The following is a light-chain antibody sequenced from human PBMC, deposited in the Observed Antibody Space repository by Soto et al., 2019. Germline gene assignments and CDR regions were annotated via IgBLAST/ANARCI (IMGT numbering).Light chain of an antibody. CDR1: DNDVGVYNY. CDR2: DVT. CDR3: SSYTTSTTRV. Sequence: QSVLTQPVSVSGSPGQSITISCTGPDNDVGVYNYVSWYQQHPGKAPKLILYDVTNRPSWVSNRFSGSKSGNTASLTISGLQAEDEADYYCSSYTTSTTRVFGGGTKLTVL. J-gene: IGLJ3*02. V-gene: IGLV2-14*01.